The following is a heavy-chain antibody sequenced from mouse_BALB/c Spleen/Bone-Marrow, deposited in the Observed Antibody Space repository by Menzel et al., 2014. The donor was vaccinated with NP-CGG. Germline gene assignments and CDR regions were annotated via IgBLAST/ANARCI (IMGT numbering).Heavy chain of an antibody. J-gene: IGHJ2*01. V-gene: IGHV1-5*01. CDR2: IYPGNSDT. CDR3: TTLARNNFDY. CDR1: GYTFSNYW. Sequence: VQLQQPGTVLARPGAAVKMSCKASGYTFSNYWMHWVKQRPGQGLEWIGTIYPGNSDTTYNQKLQGKAKLTAVTSTSTAYMELSSLTNEDSAVYYCTTLARNNFDYWGQGTTLTVSS. D-gene: IGHD3-1*01.